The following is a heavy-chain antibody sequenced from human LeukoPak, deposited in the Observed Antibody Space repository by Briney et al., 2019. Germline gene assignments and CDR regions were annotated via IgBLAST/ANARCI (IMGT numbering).Heavy chain of an antibody. Sequence: SSVTVSCKASGGTFSRYAFSWVRQAPGQGLEWMGGSILIFGTANYAQRFQGRVTITADESTSTAYMELSSLRAEDTAVYYCARGLVVPAAIKTYPFDYWGQGTLVTVSS. V-gene: IGHV1-69*01. CDR2: SILIFGTA. CDR1: GGTFSRYA. J-gene: IGHJ4*02. CDR3: ARGLVVPAAIKTYPFDY. D-gene: IGHD2-2*01.